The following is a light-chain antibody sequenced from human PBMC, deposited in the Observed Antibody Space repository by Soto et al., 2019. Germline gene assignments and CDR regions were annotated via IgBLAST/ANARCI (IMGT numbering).Light chain of an antibody. CDR1: QGIGND. CDR3: QQYYNYPLT. CDR2: GAS. V-gene: IGKV1-17*01. J-gene: IGKJ4*01. Sequence: DIQMTQSPSSLSASVGDRVTITCRASQGIGNDLGWYQQKPGKAPKRLIYGASNWQIGVPSRFSGSEFGTEFTLTISSLQPEDSATYYCQQYYNYPLTFGGGTKVEVK.